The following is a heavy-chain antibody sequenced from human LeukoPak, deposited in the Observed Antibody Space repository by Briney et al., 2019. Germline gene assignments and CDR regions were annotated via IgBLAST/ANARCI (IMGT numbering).Heavy chain of an antibody. Sequence: KPSETLSLTCTVSGGSVNSGSYYWNWIRQPPGKGLEWIGYIYYSGSTNYNPSLKSRVTISVGTSKNQFSLKLSSVTAADTAVYYCAGAAYRGSYHSDYWGQGTLVNVSS. CDR2: IYYSGST. CDR3: AGAAYRGSYHSDY. V-gene: IGHV4-61*01. CDR1: GGSVNSGSYY. D-gene: IGHD1-26*01. J-gene: IGHJ4*01.